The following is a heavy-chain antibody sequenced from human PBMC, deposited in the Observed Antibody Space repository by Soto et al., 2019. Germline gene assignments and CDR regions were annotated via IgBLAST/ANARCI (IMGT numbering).Heavy chain of an antibody. D-gene: IGHD3-22*01. CDR3: ASSYYYDSSGPEWGY. CDR2: IIPIFGTA. V-gene: IGHV1-69*06. CDR1: GGTFSSYA. J-gene: IGHJ4*02. Sequence: ASVEVSCNASGGTFSSYAISGVRQAPGQGLEWMGGIIPIFGTANYAQKFQGRVTITAGKSTSTAYMELSSLRSEDTAVYYCASSYYYDSSGPEWGYWGQGTLVSVSS.